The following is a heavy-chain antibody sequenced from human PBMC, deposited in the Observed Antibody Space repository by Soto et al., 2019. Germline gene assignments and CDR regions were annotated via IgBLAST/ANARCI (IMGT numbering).Heavy chain of an antibody. D-gene: IGHD3-3*01. Sequence: GGSLRLRYAASGFNFSSYAMSWVRQAPGKGLEWVSAISGSGGSTYYADSVKGRFTISRDNSKNTLYLQMNSLRAEDTAVYYCAKGIYYDFWSGYYMSYWGQGTLVTVSS. CDR1: GFNFSSYA. J-gene: IGHJ4*02. CDR2: ISGSGGST. CDR3: AKGIYYDFWSGYYMSY. V-gene: IGHV3-23*01.